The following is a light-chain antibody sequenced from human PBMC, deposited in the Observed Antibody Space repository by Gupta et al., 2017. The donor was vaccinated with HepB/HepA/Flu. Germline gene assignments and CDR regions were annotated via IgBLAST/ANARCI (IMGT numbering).Light chain of an antibody. CDR2: DAS. V-gene: IGKV3-11*01. J-gene: IGKJ2*01. Sequence: EIVLTQSPATLSLSPGERATLSCRASQGISSYLAWYQQKPGQAPRLLIYDASNRATGIPARFSGSGSGTDFTLTISSREPEDFAVYYCQQRSNWPRGTFGQGTKLEIK. CDR1: QGISSY. CDR3: QQRSNWPRGT.